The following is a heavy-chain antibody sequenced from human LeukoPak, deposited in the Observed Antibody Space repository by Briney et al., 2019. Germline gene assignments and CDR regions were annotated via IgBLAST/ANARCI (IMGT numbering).Heavy chain of an antibody. J-gene: IGHJ4*02. Sequence: PGGSLRLSCTGSGFLFNDFALSWVRQAPGKGLGWVGFIRSIAYGGATEYAASVKGRFTISRDDSEGIAYLQMDSLNSEDSGIYYCAGDQAIVPRRRAFDNWGRGTLVTVSS. CDR3: AGDQAIVPRRRAFDN. D-gene: IGHD2-15*01. CDR1: GFLFNDFA. CDR2: IRSIAYGGAT. V-gene: IGHV3-49*04.